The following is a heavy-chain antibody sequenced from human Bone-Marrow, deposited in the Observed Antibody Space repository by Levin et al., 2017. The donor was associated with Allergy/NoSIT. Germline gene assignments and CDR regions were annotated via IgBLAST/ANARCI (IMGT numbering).Heavy chain of an antibody. CDR2: ISDSGALT. V-gene: IGHV3-23*01. D-gene: IGHD3-10*01. CDR3: ATHWGKVRGGDS. CDR1: GFSFSAYA. J-gene: IGHJ5*01. Sequence: GESLKISCAASGFSFSAYAMKWIRQAPGKGLEWVSMISDSGALTRYADSLKGRFTISRDNSKNTVFLQMNSLRAEDTAIYYCATHWGKVRGGDSWGQGTLVTDSS.